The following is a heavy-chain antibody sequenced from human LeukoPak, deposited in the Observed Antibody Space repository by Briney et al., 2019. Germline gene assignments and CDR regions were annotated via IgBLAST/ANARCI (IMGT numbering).Heavy chain of an antibody. J-gene: IGHJ6*03. V-gene: IGHV3-48*01. Sequence: GGSLRLSCAASGFTFSSYTMNWVRQPPGKGLEWVSNIGTSSTTIYYADSVKGRFTISRDNAKNSLYLRMNSLRADDTAVYYCARFAAGGSYYYYMDVWGKGTTVTVSS. D-gene: IGHD6-25*01. CDR3: ARFAAGGSYYYYMDV. CDR1: GFTFSSYT. CDR2: IGTSSTTI.